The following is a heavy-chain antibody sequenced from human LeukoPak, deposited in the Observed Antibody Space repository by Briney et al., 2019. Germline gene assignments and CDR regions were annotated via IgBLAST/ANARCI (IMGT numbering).Heavy chain of an antibody. J-gene: IGHJ4*02. Sequence: PGGSLRPSCATSGFAFADHGAHWVRQAPGKGLEWVALIWFDASKTYYADSVKGRFTISRDNVEDTLYLQMSSLRADDTGLYFCARDRKGYGLYFDYWGRGTPVIVSS. V-gene: IGHV3-33*01. CDR1: GFAFADHG. CDR3: ARDRKGYGLYFDY. D-gene: IGHD5-18*01. CDR2: IWFDASKT.